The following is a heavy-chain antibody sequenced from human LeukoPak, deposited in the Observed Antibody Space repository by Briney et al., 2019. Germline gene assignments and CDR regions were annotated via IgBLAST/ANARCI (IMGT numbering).Heavy chain of an antibody. V-gene: IGHV3-23*01. CDR3: GVPLAVSGEDY. D-gene: IGHD3-10*01. CDR2: ISGSGGST. CDR1: GFTFSSYA. J-gene: IGHJ4*02. Sequence: PGGSLRLSCAASGFTFSSYAMSWVRQAPGKGLEWVSAISGSGGSTYYADSVKGRFTISRDNSKNTLYLQMNSPRAEDTAVYYCGVPLAVSGEDYWGQGTLVTVSS.